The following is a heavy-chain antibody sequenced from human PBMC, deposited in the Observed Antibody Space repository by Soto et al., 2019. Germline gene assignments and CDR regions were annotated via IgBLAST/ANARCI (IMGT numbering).Heavy chain of an antibody. Sequence: ASVKVSCKASGYTFTSYGISWVRQAPGQGLEWMGWISAYNGNTNYAQKLQGRVTMTTDTSTSTAYMELRSLRSDDTAVYSCARVGAVAGTGWFDPWGQGTLVTVSS. CDR3: ARVGAVAGTGWFDP. J-gene: IGHJ5*02. CDR2: ISAYNGNT. V-gene: IGHV1-18*01. D-gene: IGHD6-19*01. CDR1: GYTFTSYG.